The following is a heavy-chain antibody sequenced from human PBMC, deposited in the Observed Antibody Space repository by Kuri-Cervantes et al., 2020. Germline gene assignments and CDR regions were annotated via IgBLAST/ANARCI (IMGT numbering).Heavy chain of an antibody. J-gene: IGHJ6*03. Sequence: GGSLRLSCAASGFTFSNAWMSWVRQAPGKGLEWVGRIKSKTDGGTTDYAAPVKGRFTISGDDSKNTLYLQMNSLKTEDTAVYYCTRVKTGGYYYYYYYMDVWGKGATVTVSS. D-gene: IGHD2-8*02. CDR3: TRVKTGGYYYYYYYMDV. V-gene: IGHV3-15*01. CDR1: GFTFSNAW. CDR2: IKSKTDGGTT.